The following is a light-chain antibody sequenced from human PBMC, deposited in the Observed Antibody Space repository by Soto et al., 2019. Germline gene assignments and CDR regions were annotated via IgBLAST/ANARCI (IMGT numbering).Light chain of an antibody. CDR2: GAS. Sequence: EIVLTQSPGTLSLSPGEGATLSCRASQSISSSYVAWYQQTPGQAPRLLIDGASSRATGIPDRFSGSGSGTDFTLTISNLQPEDFATYYCQHIYSIPLTFGQGTRLEI. V-gene: IGKV3-20*01. J-gene: IGKJ5*01. CDR3: QHIYSIPLT. CDR1: QSISSSY.